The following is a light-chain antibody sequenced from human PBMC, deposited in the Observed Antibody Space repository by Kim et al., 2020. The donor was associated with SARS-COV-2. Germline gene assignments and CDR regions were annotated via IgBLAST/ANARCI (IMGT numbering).Light chain of an antibody. Sequence: VSPGERVTFSCRASPSIRSNLAWYQQKPGQPPRLISYGASTRATGIPVRFSASGSGTEFTLTISSLQSEDFAVYHCQQYNYWPLSFGGGTKVDIK. CDR3: QQYNYWPLS. CDR1: PSIRSN. CDR2: GAS. J-gene: IGKJ4*01. V-gene: IGKV3-15*01.